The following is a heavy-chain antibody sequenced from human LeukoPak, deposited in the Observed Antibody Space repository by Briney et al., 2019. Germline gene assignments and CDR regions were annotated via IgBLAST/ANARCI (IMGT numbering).Heavy chain of an antibody. J-gene: IGHJ4*02. Sequence: ASVKVSCMASGYTFTAYYMQGVRQAPGQGPEWMGLINPDSGGTNYAQKFQGRVTMTRDTSISTAYIELCSLRSDDTAVYYCARSKDFDYWGQGTLVIVSS. V-gene: IGHV1-2*02. D-gene: IGHD5/OR15-5a*01. CDR1: GYTFTAYY. CDR3: ARSKDFDY. CDR2: INPDSGGT.